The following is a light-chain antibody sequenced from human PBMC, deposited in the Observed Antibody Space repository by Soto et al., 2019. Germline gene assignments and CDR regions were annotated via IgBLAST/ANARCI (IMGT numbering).Light chain of an antibody. J-gene: IGKJ5*01. CDR1: QSLGSTS. V-gene: IGKV3-20*01. Sequence: DIVLPQSPGTLSLYPGSPATLSCMASQSLGSTSLAWYQQKPGQAPRLLIYGASSRATGIPDRFSGRGSGTGFTLTISRLEPEDFAVYYCQQYGSAPPITFGQGTRLENK. CDR2: GAS. CDR3: QQYGSAPPIT.